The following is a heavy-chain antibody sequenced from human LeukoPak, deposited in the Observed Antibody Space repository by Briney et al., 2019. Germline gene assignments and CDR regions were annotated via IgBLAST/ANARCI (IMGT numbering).Heavy chain of an antibody. Sequence: GGSLRLSCAASGFTFSSYAMSWVRQAPGKGLEWVSAISGSGGSTYSADSVKGRFTISRDNSKNTLYLQMNSLRAEDTAVYYRAKGVGGSGRYYFDYWGQGTLVTVSS. V-gene: IGHV3-23*01. CDR1: GFTFSSYA. D-gene: IGHD6-19*01. CDR2: ISGSGGST. CDR3: AKGVGGSGRYYFDY. J-gene: IGHJ4*02.